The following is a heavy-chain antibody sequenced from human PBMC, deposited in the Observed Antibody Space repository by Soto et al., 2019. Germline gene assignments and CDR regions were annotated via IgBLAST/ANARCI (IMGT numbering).Heavy chain of an antibody. CDR1: GYTFTSYA. Sequence: ASVKVSCKASGYTFTSYAMHWVRQAPGQRLEWVGWINAGNGNTKYSQKFQGRVTITRDTSASTAYMELSSLRSEDTAVHYCARENHDYSSLYYYYGMDVWGQGTTVTVSS. J-gene: IGHJ6*02. CDR3: ARENHDYSSLYYYYGMDV. CDR2: INAGNGNT. V-gene: IGHV1-3*01. D-gene: IGHD4-4*01.